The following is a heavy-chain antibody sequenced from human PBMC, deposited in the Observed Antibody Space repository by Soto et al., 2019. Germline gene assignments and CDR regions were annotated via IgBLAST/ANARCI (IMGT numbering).Heavy chain of an antibody. D-gene: IGHD6-6*01. CDR3: VRNFAY. CDR1: GFTFSTYT. Sequence: EVQLVESGGGLVQPGGSLRLSCAASGFTFSTYTMNWVRQAPGKGLEWVSYISSTSNTIYYADSVQGRFTISRDNAKNSLFLQMNSLRDEDTAVYYCVRNFAYWGRGTLVTVSS. CDR2: ISSTSNTI. V-gene: IGHV3-48*02. J-gene: IGHJ4*02.